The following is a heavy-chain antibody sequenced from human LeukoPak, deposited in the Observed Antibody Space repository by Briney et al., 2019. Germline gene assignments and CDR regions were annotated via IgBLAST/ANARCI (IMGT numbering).Heavy chain of an antibody. CDR2: FDPEGGET. CDR1: GYTLTELS. V-gene: IGHV1-24*01. Sequence: ASVKVSCKVSGYTLTELSMHWVRQAPGKGLEWMGGFDPEGGETIYAQKFQGRVTMTEDTSTDTAYMELSSLRSEDTAVYYCATDLNTGGAADYWGQGTLVTVSS. CDR3: ATDLNTGGAADY. D-gene: IGHD2-8*02. J-gene: IGHJ4*02.